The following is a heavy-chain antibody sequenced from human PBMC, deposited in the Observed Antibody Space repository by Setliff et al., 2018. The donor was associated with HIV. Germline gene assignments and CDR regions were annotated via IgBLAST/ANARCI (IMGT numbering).Heavy chain of an antibody. CDR1: GYSFTSYW. CDR2: IYPGDSDN. CDR3: LRGSIQVPGLDHMDV. V-gene: IGHV5-51*01. Sequence: GESLKISCKGSGYSFTSYWIAWVRQMPGKGPEWMGIIYPGDSDNRYSPSFQGQVTISADKSISTAYLQWSNLRPEDTGVYYCLRGSIQVPGLDHMDVCGKGTTVTVSS. D-gene: IGHD5-18*01. J-gene: IGHJ6*03.